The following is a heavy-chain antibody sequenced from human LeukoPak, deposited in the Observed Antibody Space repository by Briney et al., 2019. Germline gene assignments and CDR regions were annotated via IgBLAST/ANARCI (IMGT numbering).Heavy chain of an antibody. CDR3: ARQGVVAATRVGWFDP. J-gene: IGHJ5*02. CDR1: GYSFPNYW. CDR2: IYPGDSDT. D-gene: IGHD2-15*01. V-gene: IGHV5-51*01. Sequence: GESLKISCKSSGYSFPNYWIGWVRQMPGKDLEWMGIIYPGDSDTRYSPSFQGQVNISADKSISTAYLKWSSLKASDTAMYYCARQGVVAATRVGWFDPWGQGTLVTVSS.